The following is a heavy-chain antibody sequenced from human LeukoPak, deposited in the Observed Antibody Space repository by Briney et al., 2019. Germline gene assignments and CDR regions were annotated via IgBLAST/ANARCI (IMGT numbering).Heavy chain of an antibody. Sequence: ASVKVSCKASGYTFTSYGISWVRQAPGQGLEWMGWISAYNGNTNYAQKLQGRVTMTADTSTSTAYMELRSLRSDDTAVYNCARDLGGFYYDSSGYYGHPHWFDPWGQGTLVTVSS. D-gene: IGHD3-22*01. CDR3: ARDLGGFYYDSSGYYGHPHWFDP. J-gene: IGHJ5*02. V-gene: IGHV1-18*01. CDR1: GYTFTSYG. CDR2: ISAYNGNT.